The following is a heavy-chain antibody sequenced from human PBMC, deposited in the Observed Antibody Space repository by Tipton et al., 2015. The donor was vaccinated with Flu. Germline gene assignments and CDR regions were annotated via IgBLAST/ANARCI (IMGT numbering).Heavy chain of an antibody. Sequence: TLSLTCTVSGASISSYYWSWIRQPPGKGLEWIGYIYYSGSTNYNPSLKSRVTISVDTSKNQFSLKLSSVTAADTAVYYCARRDSGYDPEGYWGQGTLVTVSS. D-gene: IGHD5-12*01. CDR3: ARRDSGYDPEGY. J-gene: IGHJ4*02. CDR1: GASISSYY. V-gene: IGHV4-59*01. CDR2: IYYSGST.